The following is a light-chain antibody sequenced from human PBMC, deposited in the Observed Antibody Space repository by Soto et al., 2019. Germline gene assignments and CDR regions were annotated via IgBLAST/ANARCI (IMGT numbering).Light chain of an antibody. V-gene: IGLV2-14*01. Sequence: QSALTQPASVSGSPGQSITISCTGTSSDVGSYNYVSWYQQYPGKAPKLMIYDVSNRPSGVSYRFSGSKSGNTASLTISGLQAEDEADYYCSSYTTSSTQGVCGGGTKVTVL. CDR2: DVS. CDR3: SSYTTSSTQGV. CDR1: SSDVGSYNY. J-gene: IGLJ3*02.